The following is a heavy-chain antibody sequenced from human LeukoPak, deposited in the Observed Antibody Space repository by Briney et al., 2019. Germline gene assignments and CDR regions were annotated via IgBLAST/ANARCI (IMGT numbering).Heavy chain of an antibody. J-gene: IGHJ5*02. CDR3: ARIRRGHSGSLCYNP. Sequence: SETLSLTCGVFGVSINDYYWSWIRQSPGKGLEWIGEISHTEGTRYNPSLESRVTMSVGTSENQLSLKLIFVTAADTAVYYCARIRRGHSGSLCYNPWGLGTLVTVSS. D-gene: IGHD3-22*01. CDR1: GVSINDYY. CDR2: ISHTEGT. V-gene: IGHV4-34*01.